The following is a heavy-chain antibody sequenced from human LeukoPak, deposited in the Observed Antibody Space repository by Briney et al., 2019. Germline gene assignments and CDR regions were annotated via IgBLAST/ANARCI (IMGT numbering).Heavy chain of an antibody. CDR3: VRGNSPPDAFDI. Sequence: GGSLRLSCAASGFTFDDYGMHWVRQAPGKGLEWVSFISWDGGVTYFTDSVKGRFTVSRDNSKNSLYLQMNSLSAEDTAFYYCVRGNSPPDAFDIWGQGTMVTVSS. J-gene: IGHJ3*02. D-gene: IGHD5-18*01. CDR1: GFTFDDYG. V-gene: IGHV3-43D*04. CDR2: ISWDGGVT.